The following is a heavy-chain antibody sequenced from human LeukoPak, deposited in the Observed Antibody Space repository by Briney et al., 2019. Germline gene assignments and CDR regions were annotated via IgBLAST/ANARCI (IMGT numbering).Heavy chain of an antibody. CDR2: IIPIFGTA. J-gene: IGHJ5*02. Sequence: ASVKVSCKASGGTFSGYTISWVRQAPGQGLEWMGGIIPIFGTANYAQKFQGRVTITADKSTSTVYMELSSLRSEDTAVYYCARGYCSGTSCSRFDPWGQGTLVTVSS. V-gene: IGHV1-69*06. CDR3: ARGYCSGTSCSRFDP. CDR1: GGTFSGYT. D-gene: IGHD2-2*01.